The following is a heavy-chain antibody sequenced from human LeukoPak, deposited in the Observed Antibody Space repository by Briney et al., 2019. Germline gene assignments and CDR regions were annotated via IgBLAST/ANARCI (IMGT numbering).Heavy chain of an antibody. Sequence: PSQTLSLTCTVSGGSISSGDYYWSWIRQPPGKGLEWIGYIYYSGSTYYNPSLKSRVTISVDTSKNQFSLKLSSVTAADTAVYYCARRAYYDSSGAHGGFDYWGQGTLVTVSS. V-gene: IGHV4-30-4*01. J-gene: IGHJ4*02. CDR1: GGSISSGDYY. CDR3: ARRAYYDSSGAHGGFDY. D-gene: IGHD3-22*01. CDR2: IYYSGST.